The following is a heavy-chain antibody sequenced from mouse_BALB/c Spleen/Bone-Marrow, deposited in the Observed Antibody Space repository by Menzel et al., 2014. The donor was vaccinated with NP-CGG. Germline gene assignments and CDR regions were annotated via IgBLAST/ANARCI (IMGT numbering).Heavy chain of an antibody. CDR2: IIPSNGRT. J-gene: IGHJ1*01. CDR1: GYTFTSYW. D-gene: IGHD2-3*01. CDR3: ARWLLQYFDV. V-gene: IGHV1S81*02. Sequence: VQLQQSGAELVKPRASVKLSCKSSGYTFTSYWMHWVKQRPGQGLEWIGEIIPSNGRTNYNEKFKSKATLTVDKSSNTAHMQLSSLTSEDSAVYYCARWLLQYFDVWGAGTTVTVSS.